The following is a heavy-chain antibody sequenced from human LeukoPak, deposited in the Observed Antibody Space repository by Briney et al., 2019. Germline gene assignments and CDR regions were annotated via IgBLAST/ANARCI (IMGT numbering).Heavy chain of an antibody. CDR1: GGTFSSYA. J-gene: IGHJ6*02. CDR3: ARIREEWAGSYGMDV. V-gene: IGHV1-69*13. CDR2: IIPIFGTA. Sequence: GASVTVSCKASGGTFSSYAISWVRQAPGQGLEWMGGIIPIFGTANYAQKFQGRVTITADESTSTAYMELSSLRSEDTAVYYCARIREEWAGSYGMDVWGQGTTATVSS. D-gene: IGHD2-8*01.